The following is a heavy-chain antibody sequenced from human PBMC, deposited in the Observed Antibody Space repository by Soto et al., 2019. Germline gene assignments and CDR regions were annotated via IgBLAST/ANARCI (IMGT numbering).Heavy chain of an antibody. J-gene: IGHJ6*02. Sequence: QVQLQESGPGLVKPSETLSLTCNVSGGSISSYYWTWIRQPPGKGLEWIGHIYNSGSANYNPSLHSRVTISLDTAMNLFSLNLTSVAAADTAVYYGTGMSFTGFGELCGNFYFYGLDVWGQGTTVTVSS. CDR1: GGSISSYY. V-gene: IGHV4-59*03. CDR3: TGMSFTGFGELCGNFYFYGLDV. D-gene: IGHD3-3*01. CDR2: IYNSGSA.